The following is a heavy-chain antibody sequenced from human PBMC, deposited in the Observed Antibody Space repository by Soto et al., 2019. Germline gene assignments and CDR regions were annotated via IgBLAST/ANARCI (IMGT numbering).Heavy chain of an antibody. CDR2: IIHSGST. J-gene: IGHJ6*02. CDR3: ARRATGTTGVRYYYGMDV. V-gene: IGHV4-39*07. CDR1: GGSISTSRSY. Sequence: PSETLSLTCNVSGGSISTSRSYWAWIRQPPGTGLEWLANIIHSGSTNYNPSLASRVTISVDTSKNQFSLKLSSVTAADTAVYYCARRATGTTGVRYYYGMDVWGQGTTVTVSS. D-gene: IGHD1-7*01.